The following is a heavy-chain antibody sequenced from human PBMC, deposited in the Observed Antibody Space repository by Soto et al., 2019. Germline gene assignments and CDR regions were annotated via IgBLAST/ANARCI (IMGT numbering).Heavy chain of an antibody. CDR3: RRSSRYSTDV. V-gene: IGHV4-39*01. Sequence: SETLSLTCTVSGGMISSSSSYFWGWVRQPPGKGLEWVGCIYYSGNDYYNPSLKSRVTISVDTSKNQFSLNVISVTAADTAVYYCRRSSRYSTDVWGQGTTVTVSS. CDR1: GGMISSSSSYF. J-gene: IGHJ6*02. D-gene: IGHD6-13*01. CDR2: IYYSGND.